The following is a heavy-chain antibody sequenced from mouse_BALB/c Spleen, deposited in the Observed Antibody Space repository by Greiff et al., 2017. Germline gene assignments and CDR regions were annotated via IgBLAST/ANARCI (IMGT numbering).Heavy chain of an antibody. CDR3: ARYGLYYFDY. D-gene: IGHD1-1*02. CDR1: GFTFSSFG. J-gene: IGHJ2*01. V-gene: IGHV5-17*02. Sequence: DVKLVESGGGLVQPGGSRKLSCAASGFTFSSFGMHWVRQAPEKGLEWVAYISSGSSTIYYADTVKGRFTISRDNPKNTLFLQLTSLRSEDTAMYFCARYGLYYFDYWGQGTTLTVSS. CDR2: ISSGSSTI.